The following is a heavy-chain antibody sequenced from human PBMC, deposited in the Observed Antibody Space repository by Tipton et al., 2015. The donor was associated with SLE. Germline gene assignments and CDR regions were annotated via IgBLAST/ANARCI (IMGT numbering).Heavy chain of an antibody. V-gene: IGHV1-2*02. CDR3: TRALWKYDMDV. CDR1: GYTFSSYA. J-gene: IGHJ6*02. CDR2: INVGTGGV. Sequence: QSGAEVKKPGASVKVSCKASGYTFSSYAMHWVRQAPGQGLEWMGWINVGTGGVKYAQKFQGRVTMIRDTSVGAAYMELSGLRSDDTAIYYCTRALWKYDMDVWGQGTTVTVSS. D-gene: IGHD1-1*01.